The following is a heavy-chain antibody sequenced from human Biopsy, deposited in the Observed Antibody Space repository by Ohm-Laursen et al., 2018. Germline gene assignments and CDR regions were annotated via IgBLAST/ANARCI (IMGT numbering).Heavy chain of an antibody. CDR3: ARGGSFLPSEYFHH. CDR1: GYTFTTYD. V-gene: IGHV1-8*01. CDR2: MNPNTGNT. D-gene: IGHD3-10*01. Sequence: AASVTASCTVSGYTFTTYDINWVRQATGQGLEWMGWMNPNTGNTGFAQKFQGRITMTRNTSISTAYMELRSLRSDDPAVYYCARGGSFLPSEYFHHWGQGTLVTVSS. J-gene: IGHJ1*01.